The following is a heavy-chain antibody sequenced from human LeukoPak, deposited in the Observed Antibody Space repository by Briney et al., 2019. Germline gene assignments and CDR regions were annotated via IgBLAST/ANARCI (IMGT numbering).Heavy chain of an antibody. V-gene: IGHV3-30*02. Sequence: QTGGSLRLSCAASGFTFSSYGMHWVRQAPGKGLEWVAFIRYDGSNTYYAGSVKGRFTISRDNSKNTLYLQMNSLRAEDTAVYYCAFESMTTVTFDYWGQGTLVTVSS. D-gene: IGHD4-11*01. CDR3: AFESMTTVTFDY. J-gene: IGHJ4*02. CDR1: GFTFSSYG. CDR2: IRYDGSNT.